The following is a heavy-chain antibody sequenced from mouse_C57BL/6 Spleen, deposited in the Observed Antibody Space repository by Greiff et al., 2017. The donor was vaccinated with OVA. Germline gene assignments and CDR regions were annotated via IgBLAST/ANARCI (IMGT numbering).Heavy chain of an antibody. CDR1: GYSITSGYD. Sequence: EVKLQESGPGLVKPSQSLSLTCTVTGYSITSGYDWHWIRHFPGNILEWMGYISYSGRTNYNPSLQSRISITHDTSKNPVFLKLNSVTTEDTATYYCARDSNWYFDVWGTGTTVTVSS. J-gene: IGHJ1*03. CDR3: ARDSNWYFDV. V-gene: IGHV3-1*01. CDR2: ISYSGRT. D-gene: IGHD1-1*01.